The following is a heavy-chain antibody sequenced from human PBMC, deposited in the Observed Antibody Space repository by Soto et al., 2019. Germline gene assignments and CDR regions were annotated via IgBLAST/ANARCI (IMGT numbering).Heavy chain of an antibody. Sequence: GGSLRLSCAASGFTFSSYGMHWVRQAPGKGLEWVAVISYDGSNKYYADSVKGRFTISRDNSKNTLYLQMNSLRAEDTAVYYCAKDLGFGELFPFWYYYYYMDVWGKGTTVTVSS. V-gene: IGHV3-30*18. D-gene: IGHD3-10*01. J-gene: IGHJ6*03. CDR3: AKDLGFGELFPFWYYYYYMDV. CDR1: GFTFSSYG. CDR2: ISYDGSNK.